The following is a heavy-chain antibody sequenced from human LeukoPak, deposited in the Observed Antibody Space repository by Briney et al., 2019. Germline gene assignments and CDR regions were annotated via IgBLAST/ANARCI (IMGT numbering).Heavy chain of an antibody. V-gene: IGHV4-59*01. J-gene: IGHJ4*02. CDR2: IYYGGSS. CDR1: GGSISTYY. CDR3: ARNGRGYSFDY. D-gene: IGHD2-8*01. Sequence: PSETLSLTCTVSGGSISTYYWSWIRQAPGKGQEWIGYIYYGGSSNPNPSLKSRVTMSLDTSKNQFSLKLSSVTAADAAVYYCARNGRGYSFDYWGQGTLVTVSS.